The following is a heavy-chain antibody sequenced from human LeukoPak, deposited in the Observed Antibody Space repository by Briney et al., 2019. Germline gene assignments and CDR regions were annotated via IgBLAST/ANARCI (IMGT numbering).Heavy chain of an antibody. J-gene: IGHJ4*02. V-gene: IGHV4-39*01. D-gene: IGHD6-13*01. Sequence: SETLSLTCTVSGGSISSSSYYWGWIRQPPGKGLEWIGSIYYSGSTYHDPSLKSRVTISVDTSKNQFSLKLSSVTAADTAVYYCARQVGIAAADDYWGQGTLVTVSS. CDR3: ARQVGIAAADDY. CDR2: IYYSGST. CDR1: GGSISSSSYY.